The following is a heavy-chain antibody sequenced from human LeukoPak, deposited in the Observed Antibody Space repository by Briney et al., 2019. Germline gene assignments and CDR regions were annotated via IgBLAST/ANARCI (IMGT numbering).Heavy chain of an antibody. D-gene: IGHD4-17*01. CDR2: INHSGST. J-gene: IGHJ5*02. V-gene: IGHV4-34*01. CDR1: GGTFSGYY. Sequence: SETLSLTCAIYGGTFSGYYWSWIRQPPGNGLEWIGEINHSGSTNYNPSLKSRVTISVDTSKNQFSLKLSSVTAADTAVYYCARGRLRWLNWFDPWGQGTLVTVSS. CDR3: ARGRLRWLNWFDP.